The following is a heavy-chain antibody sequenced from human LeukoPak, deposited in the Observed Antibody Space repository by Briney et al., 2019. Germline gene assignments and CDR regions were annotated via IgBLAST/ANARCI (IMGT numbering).Heavy chain of an antibody. D-gene: IGHD6-19*01. Sequence: GRSLRLSCAASGFTFSSYAMHWVRQAPGKGLEWVAVISYDGSNKYYADSVKGRFTISRDNSKNTLYLQMNSLRAEDTAVYYCARGRAVAATSYFDYWGQGTLVTVSS. CDR3: ARGRAVAATSYFDY. V-gene: IGHV3-30-3*01. CDR2: ISYDGSNK. J-gene: IGHJ4*02. CDR1: GFTFSSYA.